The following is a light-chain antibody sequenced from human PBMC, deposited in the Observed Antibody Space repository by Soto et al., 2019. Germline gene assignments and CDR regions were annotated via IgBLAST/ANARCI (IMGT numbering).Light chain of an antibody. J-gene: IGLJ3*02. V-gene: IGLV6-57*04. CDR2: EDN. CDR1: SGSIASNY. CDR3: QSYDSSNHWV. Sequence: NFMLTQPHSVSESPGKTVTISCTRSSGSIASNYVQWYQQRPGSAPTTVIYEDNQRPSGVPARFSGSIDSSSNSASLTISGLNTEDEADYYCQSYDSSNHWVFGGGTKLTVL.